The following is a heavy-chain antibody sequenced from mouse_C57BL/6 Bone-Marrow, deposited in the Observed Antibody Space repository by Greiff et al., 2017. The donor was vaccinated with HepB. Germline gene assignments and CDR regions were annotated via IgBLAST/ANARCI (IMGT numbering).Heavy chain of an antibody. V-gene: IGHV5-17*01. CDR2: ISSGSSTI. D-gene: IGHD1-1*01. CDR1: GFTFSDYG. J-gene: IGHJ2*01. Sequence: DVMLVESGGGLVKPGGSLKLSCAASGFTFSDYGMHWVRQAPEKGLEWVAYISSGSSTIYYADTVKGRFTISRDNAKNTLFLQMTSLRSEDTAMYYCARADYYGSSLDYWGQGTTLTVSS. CDR3: ARADYYGSSLDY.